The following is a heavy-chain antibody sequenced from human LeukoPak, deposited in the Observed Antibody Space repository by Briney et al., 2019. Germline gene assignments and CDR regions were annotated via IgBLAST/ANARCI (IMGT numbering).Heavy chain of an antibody. J-gene: IGHJ4*02. V-gene: IGHV1-2*02. CDR2: INPSNGGT. D-gene: IGHD3-10*01. CDR3: ARAMYGPAGGDY. CDR1: GYTFTGHY. Sequence: GASVKVSCKASGYTFTGHYMHWVRQAPGQGLEWMGWINPSNGGTTYAQKFQGRVTMSRDTSISTAYMELSGLRSDDTAVYYCARAMYGPAGGDYWGQGTLVTVSS.